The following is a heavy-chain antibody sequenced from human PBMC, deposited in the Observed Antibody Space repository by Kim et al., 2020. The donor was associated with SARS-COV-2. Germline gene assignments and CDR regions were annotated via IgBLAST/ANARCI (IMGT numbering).Heavy chain of an antibody. V-gene: IGHV3-30*04. CDR1: GFTFSSYA. CDR2: ISYDGSNK. J-gene: IGHJ6*01. D-gene: IGHD3-3*01. Sequence: GGSLRLSCAASGFTFSSYAMHWVRQAPGKGLEWVAVISYDGSNKYYADSVKGRSTISRDNTKNTLYLQMNRPRAEDTAVYYCARDLTIWRGYYDYYYYG. CDR3: ARDLTIWRGYYDYYYYG.